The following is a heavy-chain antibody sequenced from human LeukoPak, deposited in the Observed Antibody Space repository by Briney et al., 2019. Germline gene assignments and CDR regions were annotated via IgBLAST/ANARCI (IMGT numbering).Heavy chain of an antibody. J-gene: IGHJ4*02. CDR3: AREYCSSTSCYLYFDY. D-gene: IGHD2-2*01. V-gene: IGHV4-34*01. CDR2: INHSGST. Sequence: SETLSLTCAVYGGSFSGYYWSWIRQPPGKGLEWIGEINHSGSTNYNPSLKSRVTISVDTSKNQFSLKLSSVTAAATAVYYCAREYCSSTSCYLYFDYWGQGTLVTVSS. CDR1: GGSFSGYY.